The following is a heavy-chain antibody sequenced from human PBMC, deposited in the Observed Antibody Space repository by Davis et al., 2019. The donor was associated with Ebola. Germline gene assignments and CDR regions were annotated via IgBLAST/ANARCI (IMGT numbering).Heavy chain of an antibody. D-gene: IGHD2-15*01. Sequence: AASVKASCKASGYTFTGYYIHWVRQAPGQGLEWMGWINPNSGDTKYSQKFQGWVTMTRDTPISTAYMELNRLTSDDTAVYYCARDRVCSGATCYAYFDFWDQGTLVTVSS. CDR1: GYTFTGYY. CDR2: INPNSGDT. V-gene: IGHV1-2*04. J-gene: IGHJ4*02. CDR3: ARDRVCSGATCYAYFDF.